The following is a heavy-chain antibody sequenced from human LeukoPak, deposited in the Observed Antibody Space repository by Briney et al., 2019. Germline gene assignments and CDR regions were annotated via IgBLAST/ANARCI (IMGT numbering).Heavy chain of an antibody. CDR2: ISYDGSNK. CDR3: ASNVVGATPWVYYYYMDV. J-gene: IGHJ6*03. V-gene: IGHV3-30*04. D-gene: IGHD1-26*01. Sequence: GGSLRLSCAASGFTFSDYAIHWVRQAPGKGLEWVAVISYDGSNKYFADSVKGRFTISRDNSKNTLYLQMNSLRAEDAAVNYCASNVVGATPWVYYYYMDVWGKGTTVTVSS. CDR1: GFTFSDYA.